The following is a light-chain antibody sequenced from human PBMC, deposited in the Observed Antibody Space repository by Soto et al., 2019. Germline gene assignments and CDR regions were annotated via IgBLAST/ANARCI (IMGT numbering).Light chain of an antibody. CDR2: GAS. Sequence: DIQLTQTPSSLSASLGDRITITCRTSETINTFLNWYQVQPGKAPRLLVYGASQLQVGVPVRFSGSGSGTLFSLTIDNLQREDLVSYFCQQFFSAVLTFGGGTRVDI. J-gene: IGKJ4*02. V-gene: IGKV1-39*01. CDR3: QQFFSAVLT. CDR1: ETINTF.